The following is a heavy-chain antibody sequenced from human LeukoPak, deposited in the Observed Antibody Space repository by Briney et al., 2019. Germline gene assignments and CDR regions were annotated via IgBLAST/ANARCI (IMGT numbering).Heavy chain of an antibody. V-gene: IGHV3-30*18. J-gene: IGHJ4*02. CDR1: GFTFSSYG. CDR3: AKDQATTIMKGYFDF. D-gene: IGHD4-11*01. CDR2: ISYDGSNK. Sequence: PGRSLRLSCAASGFTFSSYGMHWVRQAPGKGLEWVAVISYDGSNKYYADSVKGRFTISRDNSKNTLYLQMNSLRAEDTAVYYCAKDQATTIMKGYFDFWGQGTLLTVSS.